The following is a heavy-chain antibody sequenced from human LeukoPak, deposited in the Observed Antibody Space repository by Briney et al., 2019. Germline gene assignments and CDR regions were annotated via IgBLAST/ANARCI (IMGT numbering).Heavy chain of an antibody. J-gene: IGHJ4*02. D-gene: IGHD1-26*01. CDR1: GFTFSSYG. CDR2: IRYDGSNK. V-gene: IGHV3-30*02. Sequence: GGSLRLSCAASGFTFSSYGMHWVRQAPGKGLEWVAFIRYDGSNKYYADSVKGRFTISRDNSKNTLYLQMNSLRAEDTAVYYWAGGGGVGAKYWGQGTLVTVSS. CDR3: AGGGGVGAKY.